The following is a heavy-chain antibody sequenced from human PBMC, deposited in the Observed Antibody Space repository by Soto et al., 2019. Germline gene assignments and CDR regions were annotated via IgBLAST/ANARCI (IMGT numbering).Heavy chain of an antibody. CDR1: GAPITSGAYS. J-gene: IGHJ5*02. CDR2: IYQSVST. CDR3: ARDMSGCSSSDCYLSGWFDP. V-gene: IGHV4-30-2*01. D-gene: IGHD2-21*02. Sequence: QLQLRESGSGLVKPSQTLSLTCTVSGAPITSGAYSWSWIRQPPGKGLEWIGFIYQSVSTHYNPSLKSRVTISVDRSENLFSLQLTSLTAADTAVYYCARDMSGCSSSDCYLSGWFDPWGPGTLVTVSS.